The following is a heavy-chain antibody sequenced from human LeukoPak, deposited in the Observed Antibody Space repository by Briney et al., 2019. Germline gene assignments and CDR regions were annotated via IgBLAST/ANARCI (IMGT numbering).Heavy chain of an antibody. CDR2: IYYSGST. J-gene: IGHJ4*02. D-gene: IGHD3-22*01. Sequence: PSETLSLTCTVSGGSISSYYWSWIRQPPGKGLEWIGYIYYSGSTNYNPSLKSRVTISVDTSKNQFSLKLSSVTAADTAVYYCASSNLPDYYDSSGYAISVIVYWGQGTLVTVSS. CDR1: GGSISSYY. CDR3: ASSNLPDYYDSSGYAISVIVY. V-gene: IGHV4-59*01.